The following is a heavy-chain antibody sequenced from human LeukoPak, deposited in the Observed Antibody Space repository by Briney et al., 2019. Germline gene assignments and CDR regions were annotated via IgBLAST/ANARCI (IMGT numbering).Heavy chain of an antibody. CDR1: GYTFTGYY. D-gene: IGHD3-22*01. V-gene: IGHV1-2*02. CDR3: ARGHYDSSGYYY. J-gene: IGHJ4*02. CDR2: INPNSGGT. Sequence: ASVKVSCKASGYTFTGYYMHWVRQAPGQGLEWMGWINPNSGGTNYAQKFQSRVTMTRDTSISTAYMELSRLRSDDTAVYYCARGHYDSSGYYYWGQGTLVTVSS.